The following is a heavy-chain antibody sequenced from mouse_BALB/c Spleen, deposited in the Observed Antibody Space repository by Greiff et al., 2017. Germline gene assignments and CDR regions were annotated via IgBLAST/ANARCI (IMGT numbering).Heavy chain of an antibody. CDR1: GYTFTSYV. D-gene: IGHD2-14*01. CDR2: INPYNDGT. J-gene: IGHJ4*01. V-gene: IGHV1-14*01. Sequence: EVQLQQSGPELVKPGASVKMSCKASGYTFTSYVMHWVKQKPGQGLEWIGYINPYNDGTKYNEKFKGKATLTSDKSSSTAYMELSSLTSEDSAVYYCARGGVPPVYYAMDYWGQGTSVTVSS. CDR3: ARGGVPPVYYAMDY.